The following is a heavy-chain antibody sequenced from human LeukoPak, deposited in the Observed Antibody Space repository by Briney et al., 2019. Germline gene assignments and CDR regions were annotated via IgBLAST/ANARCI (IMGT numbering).Heavy chain of an antibody. Sequence: ASVKVSCKASGYTFTSYGISLVRQAPGQGLEWMGWISAYNGNTNYAQKLQGRVTMTTDTSTSTAYMELRSLRSDDTAVYYCARVAYYDSSGYYYVGYFDYWGQGTLVSVSS. D-gene: IGHD3-22*01. V-gene: IGHV1-18*01. CDR3: ARVAYYDSSGYYYVGYFDY. CDR2: ISAYNGNT. J-gene: IGHJ4*02. CDR1: GYTFTSYG.